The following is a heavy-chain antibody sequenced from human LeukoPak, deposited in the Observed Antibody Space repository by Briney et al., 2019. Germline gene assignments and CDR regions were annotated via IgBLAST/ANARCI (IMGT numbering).Heavy chain of an antibody. J-gene: IGHJ4*02. CDR1: GGSISTYY. D-gene: IGHD4-23*01. CDR2: IVYSGGT. CDR3: ARQGFYGGHVDY. V-gene: IGHV4-59*08. Sequence: KSSETLSLTCTVSGGSISTYYWSWIRQPPGEGLEWIGYIVYSGGTNYNPSLKCRVTISVDASKNQFSLKLTSVAAADTAVYYCARQGFYGGHVDYWGQGTLVTVSS.